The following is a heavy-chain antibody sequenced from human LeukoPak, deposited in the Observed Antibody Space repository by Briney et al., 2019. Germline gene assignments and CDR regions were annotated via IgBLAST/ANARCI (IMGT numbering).Heavy chain of an antibody. CDR2: ISSLSGYI. CDR1: GFTFSSYS. D-gene: IGHD6-13*01. CDR3: GRDPSVYDSTTWKPIDY. J-gene: IGHJ4*02. Sequence: GGSLRLSCAGSGFTFSSYSMNWVRQAPGKGLEWVSSISSLSGYIYYADSVKGRFTISRDNAKNALYLQMNSLRAEDTAVYYCGRDPSVYDSTTWKPIDYWGQGTLVTVSS. V-gene: IGHV3-21*01.